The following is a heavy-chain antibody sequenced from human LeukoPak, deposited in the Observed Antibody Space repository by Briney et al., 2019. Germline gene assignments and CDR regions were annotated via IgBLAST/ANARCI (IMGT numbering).Heavy chain of an antibody. Sequence: KPSQTLSLTCTVSGGSISSGDYYWSWIRQPPGKGLEWIGYIYYSGSTYYNPSLKSRVTISEDTSKNQFSLKLSSVTAADTAVYYCARVLLWFGELLGNWYFDLWGRGTLVTVSS. J-gene: IGHJ2*01. CDR3: ARVLLWFGELLGNWYFDL. D-gene: IGHD3-10*01. CDR2: IYYSGST. V-gene: IGHV4-30-4*08. CDR1: GGSISSGDYY.